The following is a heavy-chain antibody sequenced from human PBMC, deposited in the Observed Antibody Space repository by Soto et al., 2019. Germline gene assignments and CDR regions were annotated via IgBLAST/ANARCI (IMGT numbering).Heavy chain of an antibody. CDR1: GGSISSYY. CDR3: ARTEIVVVAAQIDY. Sequence: PSETLSLTGTVSGGSISSYYWSWIRQPPGKGLEWIGDINNSGSTNYNPSLKSRVTISVDTSKNQFSLKLSSVTAADTAVYYCARTEIVVVAAQIDYWGQGTLVTVSS. D-gene: IGHD2-15*01. V-gene: IGHV4-59*12. CDR2: INNSGST. J-gene: IGHJ4*02.